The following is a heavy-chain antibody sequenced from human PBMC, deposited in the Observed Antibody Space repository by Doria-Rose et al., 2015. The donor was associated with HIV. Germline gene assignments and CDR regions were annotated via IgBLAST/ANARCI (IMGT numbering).Heavy chain of an antibody. CDR2: IFSDDDR. Sequence: QATLKESGPVLVKPTETLTLTCTVSGVSLSSPGMGVSWIRQPPGKALEWLANIFSDDDRSYTTSLKSRLTISRGTSKSQVVLTMTDMDPVDTATYYCARIKSSRWYHKYYFDFWGQGTLVIVSA. V-gene: IGHV2-26*01. J-gene: IGHJ4*02. CDR1: GVSLSSPGMG. D-gene: IGHD6-13*01. CDR3: ARIKSSRWYHKYYFDF.